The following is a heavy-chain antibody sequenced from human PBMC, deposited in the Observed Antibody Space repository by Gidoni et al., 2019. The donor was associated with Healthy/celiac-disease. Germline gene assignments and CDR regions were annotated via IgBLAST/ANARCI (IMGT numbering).Heavy chain of an antibody. CDR2: INWNSGSI. CDR3: AKDAFGYPSGGWFDP. Sequence: EVQLVESGGGLVQPGRSLRLSCAASGFTFDDYAMHWVRQAPGKGLEWVSGINWNSGSIGYADSVKGRFTSSRDNAKNSLYLQMNSLRAEDTALYYCAKDAFGYPSGGWFDPWGQGTLVTVSS. CDR1: GFTFDDYA. D-gene: IGHD5-18*01. V-gene: IGHV3-9*01. J-gene: IGHJ5*02.